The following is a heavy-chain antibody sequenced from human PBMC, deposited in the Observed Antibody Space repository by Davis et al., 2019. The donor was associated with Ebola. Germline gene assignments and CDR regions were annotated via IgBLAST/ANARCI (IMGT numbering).Heavy chain of an antibody. J-gene: IGHJ6*02. CDR3: ARGRVVVVDATVYYYYGMDV. CDR2: IYYSGST. V-gene: IGHV4-59*12. D-gene: IGHD2-15*01. CDR1: GGSISSYY. Sequence: SETLSLTCTVSGGSISSYYWSWIRQPPGKGLEWIGYIYYSGSTNYNPSLKSRVTISVDTSKNQFSLKLRSVTAADTAVYYCARGRVVVVDATVYYYYGMDVWGQGTTVTVSS.